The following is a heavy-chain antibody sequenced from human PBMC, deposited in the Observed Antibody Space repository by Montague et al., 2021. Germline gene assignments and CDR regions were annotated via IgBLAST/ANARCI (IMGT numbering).Heavy chain of an antibody. V-gene: IGHV3-23*01. CDR2: IGGTSGVT. CDR3: ANSGGGGGSPRWAY. CDR1: GFIFSNYA. Sequence: SLRLSCAASGFIFSNYAMSWVRLAPGEGLEWVSLIGGTSGVTTYADSVKGQFTISRDNSKSTLWLQLNSLRAEDTGVYYCANSGGGGGSPRWAYWGQGTLVTVSS. J-gene: IGHJ4*02. D-gene: IGHD2-21*01.